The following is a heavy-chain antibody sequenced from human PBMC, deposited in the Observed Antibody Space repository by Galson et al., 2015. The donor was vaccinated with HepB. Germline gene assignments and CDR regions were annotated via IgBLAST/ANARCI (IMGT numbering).Heavy chain of an antibody. V-gene: IGHV3-7*03. D-gene: IGHD3-3*01. CDR3: ARDTGFFRFDC. Sequence: SLRLSCAASGFALSTSWMTWVRQAPGKGLEWVAHIKEDGSLKNYVDSVKGRFTTSRDNAKNSLYLEINSLRAEDTAVYYCARDTGFFRFDCWGQGTLVTVSS. CDR2: IKEDGSLK. CDR1: GFALSTSW. J-gene: IGHJ4*02.